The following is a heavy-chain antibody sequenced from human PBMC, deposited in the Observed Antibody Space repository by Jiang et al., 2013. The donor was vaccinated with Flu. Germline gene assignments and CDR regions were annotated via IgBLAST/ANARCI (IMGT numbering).Heavy chain of an antibody. CDR2: IYYSGST. CDR1: GGSISSYY. D-gene: IGHD3-16*01. Sequence: PGLVKPSETLSLTCTVSGGSISSYYWSWIRQPPGKGLEWIGYIYYSGSTNYNPSLKSRVTISVDTSKNQFSLKLSSVTAADTAVYYCASLQTWGSGAFDIWGQGTMVTVSS. J-gene: IGHJ3*02. CDR3: ASLQTWGSGAFDI. V-gene: IGHV4-59*01.